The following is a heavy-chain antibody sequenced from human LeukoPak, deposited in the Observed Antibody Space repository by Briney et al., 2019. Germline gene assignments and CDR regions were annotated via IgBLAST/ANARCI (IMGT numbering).Heavy chain of an antibody. Sequence: GGSLKLSCAASGFTFSSYGMHWVRQAPGKGLEWVAVISYDGSNKYYADSVKGRFTISRDNSKNTLYLQMNSLRAEDTAVYYCANNVDTAMVPQHWGQGTLVTVSS. CDR3: ANNVDTAMVPQH. CDR2: ISYDGSNK. D-gene: IGHD5-18*01. CDR1: GFTFSSYG. V-gene: IGHV3-30*18. J-gene: IGHJ1*01.